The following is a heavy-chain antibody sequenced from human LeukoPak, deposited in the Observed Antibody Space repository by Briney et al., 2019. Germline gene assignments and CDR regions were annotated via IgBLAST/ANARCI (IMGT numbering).Heavy chain of an antibody. CDR3: ARDYN. CDR2: IYSGDTT. V-gene: IGHV3-66*01. J-gene: IGHJ4*02. Sequence: GGSLRLSCAASGFTFSNYAMSWVRQAPGKGLEWVSLIYSGDTTYYADSVKGRFTFSGDNSKDTLYLQMNSLRAEDTAVYYCARDYNWGQGTLVTVSS. CDR1: GFTFSNYA.